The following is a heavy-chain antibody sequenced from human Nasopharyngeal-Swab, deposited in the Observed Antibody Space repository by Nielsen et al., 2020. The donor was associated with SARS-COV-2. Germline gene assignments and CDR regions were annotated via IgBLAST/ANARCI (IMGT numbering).Heavy chain of an antibody. J-gene: IGHJ5*02. CDR2: IYYSGST. Sequence: RQAPGKGPEWFGYIYYSGSTYYNPSLKSRVTISVDTSKNQFSLKLSSVTAADTAVYYCARGKVGATLVAGRTRPENWFDPWGQGTLVTVSS. D-gene: IGHD1-26*01. V-gene: IGHV4-31*02. CDR3: ARGKVGATLVAGRTRPENWFDP.